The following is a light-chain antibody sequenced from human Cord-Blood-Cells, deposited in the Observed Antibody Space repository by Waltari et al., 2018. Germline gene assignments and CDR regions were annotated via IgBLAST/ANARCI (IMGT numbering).Light chain of an antibody. CDR3: QQSYSTPLT. CDR1: QSISSY. Sequence: DIQMTQPPSSLSAYLGDRVTITCRASQSISSYLNWYQQKPGKAPKLLIYAASSLQSGVPSRFSGSGSGTDFTLTISSLQPEDFATYYCQQSYSTPLTFGGGTKVEIK. V-gene: IGKV1-39*01. J-gene: IGKJ4*01. CDR2: AAS.